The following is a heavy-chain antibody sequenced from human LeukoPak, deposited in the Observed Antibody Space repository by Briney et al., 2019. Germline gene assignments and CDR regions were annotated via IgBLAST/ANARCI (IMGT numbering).Heavy chain of an antibody. CDR1: GFTFSSHW. J-gene: IGHJ6*03. V-gene: IGHV3-7*01. Sequence: QPGGSLRLSCAASGFTFSSHWMSWVRQAPGKGLEWVANIKQDGSEKYYVDSVKGRFTISRDNAKNSLCLQMNSLRAEDTAVYYCARDAGAILRPYYMDVWGKGTTVTVS. CDR2: IKQDGSEK. D-gene: IGHD2-21*01. CDR3: ARDAGAILRPYYMDV.